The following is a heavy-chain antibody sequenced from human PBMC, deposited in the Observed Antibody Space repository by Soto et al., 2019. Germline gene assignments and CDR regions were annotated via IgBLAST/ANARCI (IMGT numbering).Heavy chain of an antibody. CDR2: IYYSGST. V-gene: IGHV4-31*01. Sequence: QVQLQESGPGLVKPSQTLSLTCTVSGGSISSGGFYWSWIRQHPGEGLEWIGYIYYSGSTYYNPSLKSPVTISVDTSKTQFSLKLSSVTAADTAVYYCARDKGYHVDYWGQGTLVTVSS. CDR3: ARDKGYHVDY. CDR1: GGSISSGGFY. D-gene: IGHD5-12*01. J-gene: IGHJ4*02.